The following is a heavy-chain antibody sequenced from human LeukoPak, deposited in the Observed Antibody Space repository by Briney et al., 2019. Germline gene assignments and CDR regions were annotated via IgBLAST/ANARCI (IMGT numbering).Heavy chain of an antibody. CDR3: ATKIDILTASGLGPHIPHYFDY. J-gene: IGHJ4*02. CDR1: GGTFTTYA. CDR2: IIPISGTT. Sequence: SVKVSCKTSGGTFTTYAISWVRQAPGQGLEWMGGIIPISGTTNYAQKYQGRVTITADESTDTAYMELSSLRSEDTAVYYCATKIDILTASGLGPHIPHYFDYWGQGTLVTVSS. D-gene: IGHD3-9*01. V-gene: IGHV1-69*13.